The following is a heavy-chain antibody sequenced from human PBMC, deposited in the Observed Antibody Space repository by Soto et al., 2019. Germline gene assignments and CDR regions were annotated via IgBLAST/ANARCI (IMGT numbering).Heavy chain of an antibody. CDR2: TYYRSKWYN. D-gene: IGHD2-21*01. CDR3: ARGGGYCGGDCYIGSYWYFDL. J-gene: IGHJ2*01. V-gene: IGHV6-1*01. CDR1: GDSVSSNSAA. Sequence: PSQTLSLTCAISGDSVSSNSAAWDWIRQSPSRGLEWLGRTYYRSKWYNDYAVSVKSRITINPDTSKNQFSLQLNSVTPEDTAVYYCARGGGYCGGDCYIGSYWYFDLWGRGTLVTVSS.